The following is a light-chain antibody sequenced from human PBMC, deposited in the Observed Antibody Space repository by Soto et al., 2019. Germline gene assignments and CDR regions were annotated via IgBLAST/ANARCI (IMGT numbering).Light chain of an antibody. CDR2: GAS. Sequence: DIQMTQSPSSVSASVGDRVTITCRARQDISGLLAWFQQKPGKAPKLLIYGASTLPSGVPSRFSGSGSGTDFTLTISSLQPEDFATYYCQQANSFPLPFGGGTKVDIK. V-gene: IGKV1-12*01. CDR1: QDISGL. CDR3: QQANSFPLP. J-gene: IGKJ4*01.